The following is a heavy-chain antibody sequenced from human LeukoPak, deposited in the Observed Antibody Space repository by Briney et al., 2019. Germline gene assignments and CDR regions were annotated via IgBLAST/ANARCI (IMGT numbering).Heavy chain of an antibody. V-gene: IGHV1-2*02. D-gene: IGHD6-13*01. J-gene: IGHJ4*02. Sequence: TSVKVSCKASGYTFTGYYMHWVRQAPGQGLEWMGWINPNSGGTNYAQKFQGRVTMTRDTSISTAYMELSRLRSDDTAVYYCATGYSPLYYFDYWGQGTLVTVSS. CDR3: ATGYSPLYYFDY. CDR2: INPNSGGT. CDR1: GYTFTGYY.